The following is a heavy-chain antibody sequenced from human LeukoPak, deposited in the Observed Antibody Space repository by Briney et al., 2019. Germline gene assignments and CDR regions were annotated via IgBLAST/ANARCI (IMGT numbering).Heavy chain of an antibody. J-gene: IGHJ5*02. CDR3: AGDSSSGLNWFDP. CDR2: IYYSGST. V-gene: IGHV4-39*07. CDR1: GGSISSSSYY. Sequence: ASETLSLTCTVSGGSISSSSYYWGWIRQPPGKGLEWIGSIYYSGSTYYNPSLKSRVTISVDTSKNQFSLKLSSVTAADTAVYYCAGDSSSGLNWFDPWGQGTLVTVSS. D-gene: IGHD6-13*01.